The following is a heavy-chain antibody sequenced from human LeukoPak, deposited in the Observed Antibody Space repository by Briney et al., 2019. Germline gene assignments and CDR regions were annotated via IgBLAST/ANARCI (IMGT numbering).Heavy chain of an antibody. V-gene: IGHV3-21*01. CDR2: ISSSSTYI. CDR3: ARDTGPFDY. CDR1: GLIFSSHT. J-gene: IGHJ4*02. Sequence: KAGGSLRLSCAASGLIFSSHTMNWVRQAPGKGLEWVSSISSSSTYIDYADSVKGRFTISRDNAKNSLYLQMSSPRAEDTAVYYCARDTGPFDYWGQGTLVTVSS.